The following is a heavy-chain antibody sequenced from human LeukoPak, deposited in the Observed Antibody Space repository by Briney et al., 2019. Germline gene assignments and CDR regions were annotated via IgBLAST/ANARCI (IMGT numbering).Heavy chain of an antibody. CDR1: GFTFSSYG. Sequence: GGSLRLSCAASGFTFSSYGMHWVRQAPGKGLEWVAAISYDGSNKYYADSVKGRFTISRDNSKNTLYLQMNSLRAEDTAVYYCAKSRGYSYGSGEPNYDYWGQGTLVTVSS. CDR2: ISYDGSNK. J-gene: IGHJ4*02. CDR3: AKSRGYSYGSGEPNYDY. D-gene: IGHD5-18*01. V-gene: IGHV3-30*18.